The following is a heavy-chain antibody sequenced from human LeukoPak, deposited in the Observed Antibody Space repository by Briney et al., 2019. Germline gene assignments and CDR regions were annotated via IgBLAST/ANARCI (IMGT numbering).Heavy chain of an antibody. CDR3: AKGRSYYYGSGSLNDY. V-gene: IGHV3-23*01. CDR1: GFTFSSYA. J-gene: IGHJ4*02. Sequence: GESLKISCAASGFTFSSYAMSWVRQAPGKGLEWVSAISGSGGSTYYADSVKGRFTISRDNSKNTLYQQMNSLRAEDTAVYYCAKGRSYYYGSGSLNDYWGQGTLVTVSS. CDR2: ISGSGGST. D-gene: IGHD3-10*01.